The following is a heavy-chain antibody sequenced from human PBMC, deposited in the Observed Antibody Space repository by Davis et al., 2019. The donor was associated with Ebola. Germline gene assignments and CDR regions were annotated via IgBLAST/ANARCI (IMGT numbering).Heavy chain of an antibody. D-gene: IGHD5-18*01. J-gene: IGHJ4*02. V-gene: IGHV3-33*08. CDR3: AILDTAMVTPGN. CDR2: IWYDGSNK. CDR1: GFTFSSYG. Sequence: PGGSLRLSCAASGFTFSSYGMHWVRQAPGKGLEWVAVIWYDGSNKYYADSVKGRFTISRDNSKNTLYLQMNSLRAEDTAVYYCAILDTAMVTPGNWGQGTLVTVSS.